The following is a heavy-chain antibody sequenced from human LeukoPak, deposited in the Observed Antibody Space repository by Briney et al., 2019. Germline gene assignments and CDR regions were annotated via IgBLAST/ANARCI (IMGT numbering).Heavy chain of an antibody. CDR2: IYSGGST. CDR3: ARVRNYGDYEESFDY. Sequence: PGGSLRLSCAASGFTVSSNYMSWVRQAPGKGLEWVSVIYSGGSTYYADSVKGRFTISRDNSKNTLYLQMNSLRAEDTAVYYCARVRNYGDYEESFDYWGQGTLVTVSS. CDR1: GFTVSSNY. J-gene: IGHJ4*02. V-gene: IGHV3-53*01. D-gene: IGHD4-17*01.